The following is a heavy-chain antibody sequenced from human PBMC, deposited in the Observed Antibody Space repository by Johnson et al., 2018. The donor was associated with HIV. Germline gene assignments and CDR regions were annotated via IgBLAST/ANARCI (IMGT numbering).Heavy chain of an antibody. CDR1: GFTVSSNY. CDR2: IYNGGST. D-gene: IGHD3-16*01. CDR3: ARDVKVCAFDI. V-gene: IGHV3-66*01. J-gene: IGHJ3*02. Sequence: VQLVESGGGLVQPGGSLRLSCAASGFTVSSNYMSWVRQAPGKGLEWVSVIYNGGSTYYADSVKGRFTISRDNSKNTLYLQMNSLRAEDTAVYYCARDVKVCAFDIWGQGTMVTVSS.